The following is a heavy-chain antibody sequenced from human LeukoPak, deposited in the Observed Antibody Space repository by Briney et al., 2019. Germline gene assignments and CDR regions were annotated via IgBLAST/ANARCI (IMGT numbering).Heavy chain of an antibody. CDR1: GGSFSGYY. J-gene: IGHJ4*02. V-gene: IGHV4-34*01. CDR3: AYPSRSLDY. CDR2: INHSGST. Sequence: SETLSLTCAVYGGSFSGYYWSWIRQPPGKGLEWIGEINHSGSTNYNPSLKSRVTISVDTSKNQFSLKLSSATAADTAVYYCAYPSRSLDYWGQGTLVTVSS. D-gene: IGHD3-10*01.